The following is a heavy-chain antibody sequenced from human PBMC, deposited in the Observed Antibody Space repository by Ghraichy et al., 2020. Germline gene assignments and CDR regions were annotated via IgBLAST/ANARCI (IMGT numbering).Heavy chain of an antibody. J-gene: IGHJ6*02. CDR2: MSYSGSA. V-gene: IGHV4-59*01. CDR1: GGSISGYY. CDR3: ARVNSDLNGLDV. D-gene: IGHD2-21*01. Sequence: SETLSLTCTVSGGSISGYYWTWIRELPGKGLEWIGYMSYSGSANYNPSLESRLTMSLDTSKNHFFLKLTSVTAADTALYYCARVNSDLNGLDVWGQWTTVIVSS.